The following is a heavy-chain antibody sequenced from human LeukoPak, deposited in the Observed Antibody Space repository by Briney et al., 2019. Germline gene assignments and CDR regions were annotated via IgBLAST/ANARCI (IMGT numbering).Heavy chain of an antibody. Sequence: SETLSLTCTVSGGSISSYYWSWIRQPPGKGLEWIGFIYYSGSANYNPSLRSRVTISVDTSKNQFSLKLTSVTTADTAVYYCARTGVVATSYFFDYWGHGTLVTVSS. J-gene: IGHJ4*01. V-gene: IGHV4-59*01. CDR2: IYYSGSA. CDR3: ARTGVVATSYFFDY. CDR1: GGSISSYY. D-gene: IGHD5-12*01.